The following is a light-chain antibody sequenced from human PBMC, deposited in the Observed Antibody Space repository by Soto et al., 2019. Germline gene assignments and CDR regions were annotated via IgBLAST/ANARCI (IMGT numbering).Light chain of an antibody. CDR2: DAS. CDR1: QTVRNNY. J-gene: IGKJ4*01. CDR3: QQFSSSPLT. V-gene: IGKV3D-20*01. Sequence: VLTQSAATLSLSPCERATLSCGASQTVRNNYLACYQQKPVQAPRLLIYDASSRATGIPDRFSGGGSGTDFTLPISRLEPEDFAVYYCQQFSSSPLTVGGGTKVDIK.